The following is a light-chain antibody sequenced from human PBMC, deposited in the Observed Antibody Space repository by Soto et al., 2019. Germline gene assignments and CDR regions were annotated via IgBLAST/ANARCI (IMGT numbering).Light chain of an antibody. CDR3: QQRSDWPWT. CDR1: QSVSSY. V-gene: IGKV3-11*01. CDR2: GAS. J-gene: IGKJ1*01. Sequence: IVLTQSPATLSLSPGERATLSCRASQSVSSYLAWYQQKPGQAPRLLIYGASNRATGIPARFSGGGSGTDFTLTISSLEPEDFAVYYCQQRSDWPWTFGQGTKVDIK.